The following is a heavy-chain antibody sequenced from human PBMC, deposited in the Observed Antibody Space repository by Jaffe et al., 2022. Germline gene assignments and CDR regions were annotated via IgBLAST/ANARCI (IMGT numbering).Heavy chain of an antibody. J-gene: IGHJ4*02. V-gene: IGHV3-9*01. CDR1: GFTFDDYA. CDR2: ISWNSGSI. D-gene: IGHD6-19*01. Sequence: EVQLVESGGGLVQPGRSLRLSCAASGFTFDDYAMHWVRQAPGKGLEWVSGISWNSGSIGYADSVKGRFTISRDNAKNSLYLQMNSLRAEDTALYYCAKDTRQARLRGWYFDYWGQGTLVTVSS. CDR3: AKDTRQARLRGWYFDY.